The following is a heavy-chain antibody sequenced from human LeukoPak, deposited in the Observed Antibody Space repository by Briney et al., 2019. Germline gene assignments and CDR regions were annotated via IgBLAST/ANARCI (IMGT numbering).Heavy chain of an antibody. CDR2: ISGYTANT. D-gene: IGHD3-10*01. J-gene: IGHJ5*02. V-gene: IGHV1-18*01. CDR3: ARIWKPGNYLAGGKWFDP. Sequence: ASVKVSCKASGYTSTQFGITWVRQAPGQGLEWMGWISGYTANTTQYAQNLQGRVTMTTDTSTRTAYMELRSLKSDDTAVYYCARIWKPGNYLAGGKWFDPWGQGTLVTVSS. CDR1: GYTSTQFG.